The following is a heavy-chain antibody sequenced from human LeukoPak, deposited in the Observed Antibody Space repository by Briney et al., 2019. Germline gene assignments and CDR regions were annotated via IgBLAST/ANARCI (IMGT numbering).Heavy chain of an antibody. Sequence: SVKVSCKASGGTFISYAISWVRQAPGQGLEWMGGIIPIFGTANYAQKFQGRVTITTDESTSTAYMELSSLRSEDTAVYYCARLSLIRYQGQLLAGRGFDPWGQGTLVTVSS. CDR1: GGTFISYA. V-gene: IGHV1-69*05. CDR3: ARLSLIRYQGQLLAGRGFDP. J-gene: IGHJ5*02. D-gene: IGHD2-2*01. CDR2: IIPIFGTA.